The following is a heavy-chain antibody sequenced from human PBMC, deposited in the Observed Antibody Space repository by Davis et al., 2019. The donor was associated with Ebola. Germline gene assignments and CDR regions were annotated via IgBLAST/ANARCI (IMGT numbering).Heavy chain of an antibody. D-gene: IGHD6-19*01. J-gene: IGHJ4*02. Sequence: ASVKVSCKASGYTFTNYYLHWVRQAPGQGLEWMGVFNPSGGGTGYAQKFQGRVTMTGDTSISTAYMELSRLRSDDTAVYYCARDSPIAVAGISDYWGQGTLVTVSS. CDR2: FNPSGGGT. CDR1: GYTFTNYY. CDR3: ARDSPIAVAGISDY. V-gene: IGHV1-2*02.